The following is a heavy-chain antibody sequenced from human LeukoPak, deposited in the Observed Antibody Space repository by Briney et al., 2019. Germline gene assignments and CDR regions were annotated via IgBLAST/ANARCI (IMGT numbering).Heavy chain of an antibody. J-gene: IGHJ3*02. CDR2: IASDGTHT. Sequence: GRSLRLSCAASGFTFSAYFMHWVRQAPGKGLEWGADIASDGTHTFYAESVKGRFTISRDNSKNTLYLQMNSLRAEDTAVYFCARERQDTVLHSGAFDIWGQGTMVTVSS. D-gene: IGHD2-21*01. CDR3: ARERQDTVLHSGAFDI. CDR1: GFTFSAYF. V-gene: IGHV3-30-3*01.